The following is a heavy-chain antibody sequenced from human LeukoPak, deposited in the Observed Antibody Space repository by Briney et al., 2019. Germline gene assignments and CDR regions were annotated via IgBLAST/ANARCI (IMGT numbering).Heavy chain of an antibody. V-gene: IGHV4-34*01. CDR3: AIRPVRGVIIIGDAFDI. CDR1: GGSFSGYY. D-gene: IGHD3-10*01. Sequence: SETLSLTCAVYGGSFSGYYWSWIRQPPGKGLEWIGEIYHSGSTNYNPSLKSRVTISVDKSKNQFSLKLSSVTAADTAVYYCAIRPVRGVIIIGDAFDIWGQGTMVTVSS. J-gene: IGHJ3*02. CDR2: IYHSGST.